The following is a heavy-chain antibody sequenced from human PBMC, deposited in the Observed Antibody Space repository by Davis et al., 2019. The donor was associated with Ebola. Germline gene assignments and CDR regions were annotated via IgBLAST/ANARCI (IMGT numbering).Heavy chain of an antibody. CDR2: INHSGNT. D-gene: IGHD5-12*01. CDR1: SGSLSGYY. J-gene: IGHJ4*02. Sequence: QTLSLTCAVHSGSLSGYYWSWIRQPPGKGLEWIGEINHSGNTHCNPSLKSRVTISVDTSKNQFSLKLSSLTAADTAVYYCARRRDSGYDYGADYWGQGTLVTVSS. V-gene: IGHV4-34*01. CDR3: ARRRDSGYDYGADY.